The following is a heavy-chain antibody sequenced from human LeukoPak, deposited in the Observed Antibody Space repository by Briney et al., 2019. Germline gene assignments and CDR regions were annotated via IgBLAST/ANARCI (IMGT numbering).Heavy chain of an antibody. J-gene: IGHJ4*02. Sequence: GGSLRLSCAASGFTFSSYWMHWVRQAPGKGLMWVSRINSDGSSTSYADSVKGRFTISTHNAKNSVYLQMNSLRPEDTAVYYCAKTLWGLTLLSSDHWGQGTLVTVSS. CDR3: AKTLWGLTLLSSDH. CDR1: GFTFSSYW. CDR2: INSDGSST. V-gene: IGHV3-74*01. D-gene: IGHD2-21*02.